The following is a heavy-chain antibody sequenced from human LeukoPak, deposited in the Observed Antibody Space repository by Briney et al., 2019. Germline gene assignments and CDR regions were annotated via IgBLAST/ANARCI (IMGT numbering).Heavy chain of an antibody. CDR1: GFTFSGFS. V-gene: IGHV3-7*01. Sequence: GGSLRLSCAAFGFTFSGFSMSWVRQSPTKGLEWVANIKQDGSERYYVDSVKGRFTISRDNAKNSLSLRVNNLRVEDTAVYYCARAGSHWHYVYWGQGTVVTVSS. CDR2: IKQDGSER. J-gene: IGHJ4*02. CDR3: ARAGSHWHYVY. D-gene: IGHD3-10*01.